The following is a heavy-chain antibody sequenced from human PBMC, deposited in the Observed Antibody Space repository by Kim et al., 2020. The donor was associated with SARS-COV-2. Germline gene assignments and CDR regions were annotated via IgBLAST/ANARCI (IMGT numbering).Heavy chain of an antibody. CDR3: ATVEAVAGRVF. CDR1: GFTVSSNY. V-gene: IGHV3-53*01. Sequence: GGSLRLSCAASGFTVSSNYMSWVRQAPGKGLEWVSVIYSGGSTDYADSVKGRFTISRDNSKNTLYLQMNSLRAEDTAVYYCATVEAVAGRVFWGQGTLITVSS. J-gene: IGHJ4*02. CDR2: IYSGGST. D-gene: IGHD6-19*01.